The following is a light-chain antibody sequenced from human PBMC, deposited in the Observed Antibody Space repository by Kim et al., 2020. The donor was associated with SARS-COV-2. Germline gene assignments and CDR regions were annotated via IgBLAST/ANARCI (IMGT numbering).Light chain of an antibody. J-gene: IGKJ2*01. V-gene: IGKV3-20*01. CDR3: QQYGTLPHT. CDR2: GTS. CDR1: QSVNSRY. Sequence: EIVLTQSPGTLSLSPGERATLSCRASQSVNSRYLAWYQVKPGQAPRLLIFGTSNWATGVPDRFSGSGSGTDFTLTISSLEPEDFAVYYCQQYGTLPHTFGQGTKLEI.